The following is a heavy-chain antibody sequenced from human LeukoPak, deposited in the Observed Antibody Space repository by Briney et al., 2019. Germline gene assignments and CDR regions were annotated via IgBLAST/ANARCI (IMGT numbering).Heavy chain of an antibody. D-gene: IGHD4/OR15-4a*01. CDR3: ARHDGRGGATMGALDY. J-gene: IGHJ4*02. CDR2: IYYGGTT. V-gene: IGHV4-39*01. Sequence: SETLSLTCTVSGGSISSSCYFWGRIRQPPGTGLEWIGSIYYGGTTYYNPSLKSRVTISVDTSKNQFSLNLSSVTATDTAVYYCARHDGRGGATMGALDYWGRGTLVTVSS. CDR1: GGSISSSCYF.